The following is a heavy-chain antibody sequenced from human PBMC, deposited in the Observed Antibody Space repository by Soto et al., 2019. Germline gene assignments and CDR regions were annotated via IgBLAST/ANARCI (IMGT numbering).Heavy chain of an antibody. Sequence: QVQLQESGPALVKPSQTLSLTCTVSGGSISSGGYYWSWIRQHPGKGLEWIGYIYYSGSTYYNPSRRSRVTISLDTSRNQFSLRLSSVTAADTAVYSCARDVSGGPPFAFDIWGQGTVVTVSS. CDR1: GGSISSGGYY. CDR3: ARDVSGGPPFAFDI. V-gene: IGHV4-31*03. D-gene: IGHD2-15*01. J-gene: IGHJ3*02. CDR2: IYYSGST.